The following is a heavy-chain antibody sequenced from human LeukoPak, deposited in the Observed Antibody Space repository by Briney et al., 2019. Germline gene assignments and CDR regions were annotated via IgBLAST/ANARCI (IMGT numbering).Heavy chain of an antibody. CDR2: IIPIFGTA. V-gene: IGHV1-69*13. CDR3: ARDDSAGTAFDI. D-gene: IGHD3-10*01. CDR1: GGSFSSYA. Sequence: SVKVSCKASGGSFSSYAISWVRQAPGQGLEWMGGIIPIFGTANYAQKFQGRVTITADESTSTAYMELSSLRSEDTAVYYCARDDSAGTAFDIWGQGTMVTVSS. J-gene: IGHJ3*02.